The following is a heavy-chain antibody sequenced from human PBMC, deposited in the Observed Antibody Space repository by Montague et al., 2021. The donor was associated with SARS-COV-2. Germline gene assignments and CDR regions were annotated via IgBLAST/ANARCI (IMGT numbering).Heavy chain of an antibody. V-gene: IGHV4-4*07. D-gene: IGHD3-3*01. CDR3: ASGKYYDFWSGYYSHDYVSGMDV. CDR1: GGSISSYY. CDR2: IHTSGST. Sequence: SETLSLTCIVSGGSISSYYWSWIRQSAGKGLEWIGRIHTSGSTXXXPSXXXRVTMSVDTSKNQFSLKLSSVTAADTAVYYCASGKYYDFWSGYYSHDYVSGMDVWGQGTTVTVSS. J-gene: IGHJ6*02.